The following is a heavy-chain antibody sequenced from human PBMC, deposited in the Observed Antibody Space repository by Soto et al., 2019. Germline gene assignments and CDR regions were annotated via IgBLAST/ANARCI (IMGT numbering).Heavy chain of an antibody. D-gene: IGHD3-22*01. CDR1: GYNFNRHS. J-gene: IGHJ4*02. Sequence: GGSLRLSCTASGYNFNRHSIHWVRQAPGKGLEWVAVISGDGNTKFYADSVKGRFTISRDNSENTLYLHMNSLGPEDTALYYCATAMITLINILDYWGQGTLVTVSS. CDR2: ISGDGNTK. CDR3: ATAMITLINILDY. V-gene: IGHV3-30-3*01.